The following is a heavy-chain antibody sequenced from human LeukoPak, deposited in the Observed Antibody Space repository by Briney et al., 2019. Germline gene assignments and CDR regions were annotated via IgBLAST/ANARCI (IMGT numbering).Heavy chain of an antibody. CDR2: IYPGDSDT. CDR1: GYSFTSYW. CDR3: ARQYPGYSSGWDGPPFDY. D-gene: IGHD6-19*01. J-gene: IGHJ4*02. V-gene: IGHV5-51*01. Sequence: GESLKISCKGSGYSFTSYWIGWVRQMPGKGLEWMGIIYPGDSDTRYSPSFQGQVTISADKSISTAYLQWSSLKASDTAMYYCARQYPGYSSGWDGPPFDYWGQGTLVTVSS.